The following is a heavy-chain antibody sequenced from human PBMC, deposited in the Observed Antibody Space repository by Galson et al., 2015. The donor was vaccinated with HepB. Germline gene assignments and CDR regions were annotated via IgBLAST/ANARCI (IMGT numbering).Heavy chain of an antibody. CDR3: ARVLDYGEVDALDV. J-gene: IGHJ3*01. Sequence: SVKVSCKASGGTFSSYTISWVRQAPGQGLEWMGGIIPIFNTANSAQKFQGRVTITADRSTSTAYMELSSLRSEDAAVCYCARVLDYGEVDALDVWGQGTMVTVSS. CDR1: GGTFSSYT. V-gene: IGHV1-69*06. D-gene: IGHD4-17*01. CDR2: IIPIFNTA.